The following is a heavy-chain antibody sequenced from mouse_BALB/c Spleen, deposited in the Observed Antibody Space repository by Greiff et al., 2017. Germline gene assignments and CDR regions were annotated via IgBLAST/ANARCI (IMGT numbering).Heavy chain of an antibody. Sequence: EVKLVESGGGLVQPGGSMKLSCVASGFTFSNYWMNWVRQSPEKGLEWVAEIRLKSNNYATHYAESVKGRFTISRDDSKSSVYLQMNNLRAEDTGIYYCTRRDYGNFAYWGQGTLVTVSA. CDR1: GFTFSNYW. J-gene: IGHJ3*01. D-gene: IGHD2-1*01. V-gene: IGHV6-6*02. CDR2: IRLKSNNYAT. CDR3: TRRDYGNFAY.